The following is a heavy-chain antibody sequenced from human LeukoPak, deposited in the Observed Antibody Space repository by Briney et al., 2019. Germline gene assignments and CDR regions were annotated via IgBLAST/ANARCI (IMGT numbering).Heavy chain of an antibody. D-gene: IGHD6-13*01. J-gene: IGHJ5*02. Sequence: GGSLRLSCAASGFTFSSYAMSWVRQAPGKGLEWVSAISGSGGSTYYADSVKGRFTISRDNSKNTLYLQMNSLRAEDTAVYYCAKPPGIAVADSFSNGFAPWGKGTLVTVPS. CDR2: ISGSGGST. V-gene: IGHV3-23*01. CDR3: AKPPGIAVADSFSNGFAP. CDR1: GFTFSSYA.